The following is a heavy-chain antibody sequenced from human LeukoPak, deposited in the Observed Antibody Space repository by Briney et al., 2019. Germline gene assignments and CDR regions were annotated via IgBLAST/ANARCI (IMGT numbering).Heavy chain of an antibody. J-gene: IGHJ4*02. Sequence: PSETLSLTCTVSGGYISSHYWSWIRQPPGKGLEWIGYIYYSGSTNYNPSLKSRDTISVDTSKNQFSLKLSSVTAADTAVYYCARGTESFWFGRALGPFFDCWGQGTLVTVSS. CDR3: ARGTESFWFGRALGPFFDC. CDR1: GGYISSHY. V-gene: IGHV4-59*11. D-gene: IGHD3-10*01. CDR2: IYYSGST.